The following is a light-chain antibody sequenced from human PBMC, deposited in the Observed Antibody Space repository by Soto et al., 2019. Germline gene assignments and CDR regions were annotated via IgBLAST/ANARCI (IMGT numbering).Light chain of an antibody. J-gene: IGKJ1*01. Sequence: EIVLTQSPGTLSLSPGERVTLSCRASQSVSSSYLAWYQQKPGQAPRLLIYGASSRATGIPDRFSGSGSGTDFTLTISRLEPEDFAVYYCQQYGSSPQTFGQGTKVDI. CDR3: QQYGSSPQT. V-gene: IGKV3-20*01. CDR1: QSVSSSY. CDR2: GAS.